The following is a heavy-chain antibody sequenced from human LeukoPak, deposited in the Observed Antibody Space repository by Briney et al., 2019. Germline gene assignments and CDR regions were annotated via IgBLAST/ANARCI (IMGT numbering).Heavy chain of an antibody. D-gene: IGHD2-15*01. Sequence: VASVKVSCKVSGYTLTELSMHWVRQAPGKGLEWMGGFDPEDGETIYAQKFQGRVTMTEDTSTDTAYMELSSLRSEDTAVYYCATVGGSNTWGYFQHWGQGTLVTVSS. CDR3: ATVGGSNTWGYFQH. V-gene: IGHV1-24*01. CDR1: GYTLTELS. CDR2: FDPEDGET. J-gene: IGHJ1*01.